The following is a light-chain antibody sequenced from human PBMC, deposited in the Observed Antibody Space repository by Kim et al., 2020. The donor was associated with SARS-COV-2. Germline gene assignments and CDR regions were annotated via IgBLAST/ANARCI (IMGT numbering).Light chain of an antibody. V-gene: IGKV3-20*01. J-gene: IGKJ1*01. CDR1: QSVSSRH. CDR2: GAF. Sequence: SPGERDTLACGASQSVSSRHLAWYQQRPVQAPRRLIYGAFPRATGVPDRVSVGGSVTDFTLTISRMEPEEFAVYYCQMCGSSPRTFGQGTKVDIK. CDR3: QMCGSSPRT.